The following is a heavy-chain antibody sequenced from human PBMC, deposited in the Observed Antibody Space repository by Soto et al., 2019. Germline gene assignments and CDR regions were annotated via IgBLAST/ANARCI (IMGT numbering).Heavy chain of an antibody. J-gene: IGHJ4*02. CDR1: GGTFSSYT. CDR3: ARINENDILTGYYPY. D-gene: IGHD3-9*01. V-gene: IGHV1-69*02. Sequence: SVKVSCKASGGTFSSYTISWVRQAPGQGLEWMGRIIPILGIANYAQKFQGRVTITADKSISTAYLQWSSLKASDTAMYYCARINENDILTGYYPYWGQGTLVTVSS. CDR2: IIPILGIA.